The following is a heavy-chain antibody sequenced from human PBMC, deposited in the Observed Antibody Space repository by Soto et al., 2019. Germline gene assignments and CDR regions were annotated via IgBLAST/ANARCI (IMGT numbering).Heavy chain of an antibody. CDR1: GGTFSSYT. V-gene: IGHV1-69*02. D-gene: IGHD2-2*01. Sequence: GASVKVSCKASGGTFSSYTISWVRQAPGQGLEWMGRIIPILGIANYAQKFQGRVTITADKSTSTAYMELSSLRSEDTAVYYCAITHCSSTSCYAYYFDYWGQGTLVTVSS. CDR3: AITHCSSTSCYAYYFDY. CDR2: IIPILGIA. J-gene: IGHJ4*02.